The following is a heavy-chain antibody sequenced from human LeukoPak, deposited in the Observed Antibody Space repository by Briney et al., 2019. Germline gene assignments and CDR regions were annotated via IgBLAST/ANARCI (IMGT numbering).Heavy chain of an antibody. CDR3: VRPDRLALDY. Sequence: GASVKVSCKASGYTFTSYYMHWVRQGPGQGLEWMGIINPSGGSTSYAQKFQGRVTMTRDTSTNTVYMELSSLRSEDTAVFYCVRPDRLALDYWGQGTLVTVSS. J-gene: IGHJ4*02. CDR1: GYTFTSYY. CDR2: INPSGGST. D-gene: IGHD3-9*01. V-gene: IGHV1-46*01.